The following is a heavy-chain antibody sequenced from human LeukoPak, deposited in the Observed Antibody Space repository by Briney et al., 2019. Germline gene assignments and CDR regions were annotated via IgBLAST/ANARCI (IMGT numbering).Heavy chain of an antibody. CDR1: GGYISSGSYY. Sequence: SETLSLTCTVSGGYISSGSYYWSWIRQPAGKGLEWIGRIYTSGSTNYNPSLKSRVTISVDTSKNQFSLKLSSVTAADTAVYYCARSYSSSWYDYWGQGTLVTVSS. J-gene: IGHJ4*02. V-gene: IGHV4-61*02. CDR2: IYTSGST. D-gene: IGHD6-13*01. CDR3: ARSYSSSWYDY.